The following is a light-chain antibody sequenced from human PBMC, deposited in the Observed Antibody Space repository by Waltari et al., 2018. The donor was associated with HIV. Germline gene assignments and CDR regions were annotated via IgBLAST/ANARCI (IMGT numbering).Light chain of an antibody. Sequence: QSALTQPASVSGSPGQSITISCTGTSSDVGGYNFVSWYQKNPGKAPKLMIYEVMNRPSGVSDRFSGSKSANTASLTISGLRAEDEADYYCISYTTSSTPYVLGTGTTVTVL. CDR3: ISYTTSSTPYV. J-gene: IGLJ1*01. CDR1: SSDVGGYNF. V-gene: IGLV2-14*01. CDR2: EVM.